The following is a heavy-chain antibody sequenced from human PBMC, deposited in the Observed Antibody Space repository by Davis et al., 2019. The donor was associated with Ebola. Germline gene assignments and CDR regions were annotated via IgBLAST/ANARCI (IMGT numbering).Heavy chain of an antibody. CDR2: ISAGGPAP. J-gene: IGHJ4*02. D-gene: IGHD2-8*02. CDR1: GFTFSSYG. V-gene: IGHV3-23*01. CDR3: AKSFLITGSHMSEFRGVDY. Sequence: PGGSLRLSCAASGFTFSSYGMTWVRQAPGKGLEWVSSISAGGPAPYYADSVKGRFTISRDNSKNTLSLQMDSLRADDTAVYYCAKSFLITGSHMSEFRGVDYWGQGTVVTVSS.